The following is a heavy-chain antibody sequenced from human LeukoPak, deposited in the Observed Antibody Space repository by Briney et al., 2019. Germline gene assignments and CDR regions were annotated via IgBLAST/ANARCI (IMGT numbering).Heavy chain of an antibody. V-gene: IGHV3-66*01. CDR1: GFTVSSNY. CDR2: IYSGGNT. CDR3: ARVRSSGWYTFSAFDY. J-gene: IGHJ4*02. Sequence: GGSLRLSCAASGFTVSSNYMSWVRQAPGKGLEWVSVIYSGGNTYYADSVKGRFTISRDNSKNTLYLQMNSLRAEDTAVYYCARVRSSGWYTFSAFDYWGQGTLVTVSS. D-gene: IGHD6-19*01.